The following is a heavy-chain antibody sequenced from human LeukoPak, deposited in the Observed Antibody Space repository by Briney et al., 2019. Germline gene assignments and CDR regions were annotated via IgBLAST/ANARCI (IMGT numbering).Heavy chain of an antibody. CDR1: GFTFSDYS. CDR2: ISSDRKTT. Sequence: GGSLRLSCAASGFTFSDYSMNWVRQAPGKGLECISYISSDRKTTWYADSVKGRFTTSRDNAKNSLYLQMNSLRVEDTAVYYCARDDRYSSSWSSGVFDYWGQGTLVAVSS. V-gene: IGHV3-48*01. D-gene: IGHD6-13*01. CDR3: ARDDRYSSSWSSGVFDY. J-gene: IGHJ4*02.